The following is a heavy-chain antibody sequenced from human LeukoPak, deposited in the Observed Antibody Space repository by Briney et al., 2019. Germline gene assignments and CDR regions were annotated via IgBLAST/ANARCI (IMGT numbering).Heavy chain of an antibody. CDR1: GFTFSSYW. CDR3: ARRAGAYSHPYDY. V-gene: IGHV3-7*03. J-gene: IGHJ4*02. CDR2: IKTDGSQI. D-gene: IGHD4/OR15-4a*01. Sequence: GGSLRLSCVASGFTFSSYWMTWVRQAPGKGLEWVANIKTDGSQIYYVDSVKGRFTISRDNSKNTLYLQMNSLRAEDTAVYYCARRAGAYSHPYDYWGQGTLVTVSS.